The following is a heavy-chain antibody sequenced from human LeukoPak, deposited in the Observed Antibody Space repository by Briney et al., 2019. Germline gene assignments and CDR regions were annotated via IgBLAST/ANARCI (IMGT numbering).Heavy chain of an antibody. Sequence: SGTLSLTCTVSGGSISSYYWSWIRQPPGKGLEWIGYIYYSGSTNYNPSLKSRVTISVDTSKNQFSLKLSSVTAADTAVYFCAREGLGSLIDYWGQGTLVTVSS. V-gene: IGHV4-59*01. CDR2: IYYSGST. J-gene: IGHJ4*02. CDR1: GGSISSYY. D-gene: IGHD1-26*01. CDR3: AREGLGSLIDY.